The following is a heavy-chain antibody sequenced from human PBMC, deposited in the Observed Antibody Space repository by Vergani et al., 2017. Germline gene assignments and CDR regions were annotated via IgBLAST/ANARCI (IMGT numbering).Heavy chain of an antibody. CDR2: ISSSSSYI. Sequence: EVQLVESGRGLVKPGGSLRLSCAASGFTFSSYSMNWVRQAPGKGLEWVSSISSSSSYIYYADSVKGRFTISRDNAKNSLYLQMNSLRAEDTAVYYCARDLRAGLRFLGWFPTDYGMDVWGQGP. CDR1: GFTFSSYS. V-gene: IGHV3-21*01. CDR3: ARDLRAGLRFLGWFPTDYGMDV. D-gene: IGHD3-3*01. J-gene: IGHJ6*02.